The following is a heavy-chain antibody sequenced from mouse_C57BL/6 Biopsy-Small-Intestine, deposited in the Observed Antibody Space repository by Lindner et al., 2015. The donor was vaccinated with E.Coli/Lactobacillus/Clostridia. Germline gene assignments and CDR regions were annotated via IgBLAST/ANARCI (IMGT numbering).Heavy chain of an antibody. CDR2: INASGGGA. CDR1: GYTFPSYY. V-gene: IGHV1-53*01. CDR3: ARSLWGRAAAAPAVDY. D-gene: IGHD6-1*01. Sequence: SVKVSCKASGYTFPSYYIHWVRQAPGQGLQWMGLINASGGGASYAQKFQGRVTMTRDTSTSTVHMELSSLRSEDTAVYYCARSLWGRAAAAPAVDYWGQGTLVTVSS. J-gene: IGHJ4*01.